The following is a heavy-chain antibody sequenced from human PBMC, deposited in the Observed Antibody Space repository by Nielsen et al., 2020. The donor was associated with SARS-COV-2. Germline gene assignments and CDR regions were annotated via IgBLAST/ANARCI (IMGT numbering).Heavy chain of an antibody. CDR3: AKVDHSSSFYYYYGMDV. J-gene: IGHJ6*02. D-gene: IGHD6-6*01. CDR2: IIPIFGTA. Sequence: SVKVSCKASGGTFSSYAISWVRQAPGQGLEWMGGIIPIFGTANYAQKFQGRVTITADESTSTAYMELSSLRSEDTAVYYCAKVDHSSSFYYYYGMDVWGQGTTVTVSS. CDR1: GGTFSSYA. V-gene: IGHV1-69*13.